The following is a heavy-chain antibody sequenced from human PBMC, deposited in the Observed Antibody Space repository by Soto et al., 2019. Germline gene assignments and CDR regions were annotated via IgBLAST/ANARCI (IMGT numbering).Heavy chain of an antibody. CDR3: ARGGSSGWFFLDY. CDR2: ISSSSNAI. D-gene: IGHD6-19*01. J-gene: IGHJ4*02. CDR1: GFTFSTYE. V-gene: IGHV3-48*03. Sequence: GGSLRLSCAASGFTFSTYEMYWVRQAPGKGLEWVSYISSSSNAIYYGDFVKGRFTISRDNAKNSLHLRMSSLRAEDTAIYYCARGGSSGWFFLDYWGQGALVTVSS.